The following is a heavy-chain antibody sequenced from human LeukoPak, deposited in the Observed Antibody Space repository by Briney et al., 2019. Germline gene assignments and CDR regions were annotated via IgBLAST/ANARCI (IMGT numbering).Heavy chain of an antibody. J-gene: IGHJ4*02. D-gene: IGHD3-3*01. V-gene: IGHV3-74*01. CDR1: GFDFSSNW. Sequence: GGSLRLSCAASGFDFSSNWMHWVRHAPGQGLVWVSRIKGDGISTNYADSVKGRFTISRDIAKNTLYLQMNSLRAEDTGVYYCAKDHYWSIDYWGRGTLVSVSS. CDR3: AKDHYWSIDY. CDR2: IKGDGIST.